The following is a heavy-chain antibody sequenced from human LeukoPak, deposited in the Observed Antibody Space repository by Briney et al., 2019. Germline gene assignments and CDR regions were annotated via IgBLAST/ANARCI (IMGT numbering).Heavy chain of an antibody. Sequence: PSQTLSLTCTVSGGSISSGDYYWSWIRQPPGKGLEWIGYIYYSGSTYYNPSLKSRVTISVDTSKNQFSLKLSSVTAADTAVYYCARGRRVSRDYDYWGQGTLVTVSS. CDR3: ARGRRVSRDYDY. V-gene: IGHV4-30-4*08. J-gene: IGHJ4*02. CDR1: GGSISSGDYY. CDR2: IYYSGST. D-gene: IGHD2/OR15-2a*01.